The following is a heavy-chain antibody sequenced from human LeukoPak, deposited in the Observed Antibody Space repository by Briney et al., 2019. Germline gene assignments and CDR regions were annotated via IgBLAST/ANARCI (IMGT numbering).Heavy chain of an antibody. CDR1: GGSISSSSYY. CDR2: IYYSGST. Sequence: SETLSLTCTVSGGSISSSSYYWGWIRQPPGKGLEWIGSIYYSGSTYYNPSLKSRVTISVDTSKNQFSLKLSSVSAADTAVYYCARQYGDYFPLDYWGQGTLVTVSS. J-gene: IGHJ4*02. V-gene: IGHV4-39*01. CDR3: ARQYGDYFPLDY. D-gene: IGHD4-17*01.